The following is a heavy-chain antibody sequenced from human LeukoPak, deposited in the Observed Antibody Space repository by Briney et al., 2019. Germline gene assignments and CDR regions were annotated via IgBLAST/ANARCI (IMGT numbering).Heavy chain of an antibody. J-gene: IGHJ4*02. Sequence: GRSLRLSCAASGFTFSNYWMHWVRQAPGKGLVWVSRINSDGSRTTYADSVKGRFTISRDNAKNTLYLQMNSLRAEDTAVYYCAKARYCSGGSCFPQLTPDYWGQGTLVTVSS. CDR1: GFTFSNYW. V-gene: IGHV3-74*01. CDR3: AKARYCSGGSCFPQLTPDY. CDR2: INSDGSRT. D-gene: IGHD2-15*01.